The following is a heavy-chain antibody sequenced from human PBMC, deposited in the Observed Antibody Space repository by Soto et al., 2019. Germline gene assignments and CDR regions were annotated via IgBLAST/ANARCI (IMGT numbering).Heavy chain of an antibody. D-gene: IGHD6-19*01. V-gene: IGHV4-4*02. Sequence: QVQVQESGPGLVKPSGTLSLTCVVSGGSISTDNWWSWVRQPPGKGLEWIGEIYHSGRTNYSPSLKIRVSISADTSKNQLSLQMTSVTAADTAVYYCARDQDSGWGLDSWGQGILVTVSS. CDR2: IYHSGRT. J-gene: IGHJ4*02. CDR1: GGSISTDNW. CDR3: ARDQDSGWGLDS.